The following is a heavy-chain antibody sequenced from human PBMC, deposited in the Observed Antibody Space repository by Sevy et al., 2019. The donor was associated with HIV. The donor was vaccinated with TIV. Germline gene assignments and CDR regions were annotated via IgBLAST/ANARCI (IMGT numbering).Heavy chain of an antibody. CDR2: VSYDGRNK. CDR1: GIIFTTSG. CDR3: AKDFTGYNGMDV. Sequence: GGSLRLSCAVSGIIFTTSGMHWVRQAPAKGLEWVAVVSYDGRNKFYGDSVKGRFTISRDNSKNILYLQMNSLRVEDTAVYYCAKDFTGYNGMDVWGQGTMVTVSS. J-gene: IGHJ6*02. V-gene: IGHV3-30*18. D-gene: IGHD3-9*01.